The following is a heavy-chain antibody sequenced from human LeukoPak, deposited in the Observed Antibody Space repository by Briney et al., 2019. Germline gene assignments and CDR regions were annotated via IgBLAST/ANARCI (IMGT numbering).Heavy chain of an antibody. CDR1: GGSISSSSYY. CDR2: IYYSGST. V-gene: IGHV4-61*01. Sequence: SETLSLTCTVSGGSISSSSYYWSWIRQPPGKGLEWIGYIYYSGSTNYNPSLKSRVTISVDTSKNQFSLKLSSVTAADTAVYYCARAGDSSGYSAPGAFDIWGQGTMVTVSS. CDR3: ARAGDSSGYSAPGAFDI. D-gene: IGHD3-22*01. J-gene: IGHJ3*02.